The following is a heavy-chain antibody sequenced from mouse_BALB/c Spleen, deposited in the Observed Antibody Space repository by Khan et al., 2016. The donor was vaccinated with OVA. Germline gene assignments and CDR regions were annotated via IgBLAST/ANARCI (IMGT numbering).Heavy chain of an antibody. CDR3: TKDRIDY. J-gene: IGHJ2*01. CDR2: INPTSGYT. V-gene: IGHV1-7*01. CDR1: GYTFTTYW. Sequence: QVQLQQSGAELAKPGASVKMSCKASGYTFTTYWMHWVKQRPGQGLEWIGYINPTSGYTDYNEKFKDRATLSAAKSSSTAYMKLRRLTSEDSAVYYWTKDRIDYWGQGTTLTVSS.